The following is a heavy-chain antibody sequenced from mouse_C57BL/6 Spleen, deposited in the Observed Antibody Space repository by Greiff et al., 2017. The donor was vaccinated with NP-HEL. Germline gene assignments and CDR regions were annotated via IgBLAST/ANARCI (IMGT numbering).Heavy chain of an antibody. CDR1: GFNIKDDY. Sequence: VQLQQSGAELVRPGASVKLSCTASGFNIKDDYMHWVKQRPEQGLEWIGWIDPENGDTEYASKFQGKATITADTSSNTAYLQLSSLTSGDTAVYYCTTGSNYDYWGQGTTLTVSS. CDR3: TTGSNYDY. D-gene: IGHD2-5*01. CDR2: IDPENGDT. J-gene: IGHJ2*01. V-gene: IGHV14-4*01.